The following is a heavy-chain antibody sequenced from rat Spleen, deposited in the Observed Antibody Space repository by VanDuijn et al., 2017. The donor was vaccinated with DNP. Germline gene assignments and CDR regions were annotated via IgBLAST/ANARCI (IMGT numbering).Heavy chain of an antibody. CDR1: GFTFSNYG. J-gene: IGHJ2*01. CDR3: ARRYYGGYYFDY. Sequence: EVQLVESGGGLVQPGRSLKLSCAASGFTFSNYGMHWIRQAPTKGLEWVASISPSGGSTYYRDSVKGRFTISRDNAKSTQYLQMESRRSEDTATYYCARRYYGGYYFDYWGQGVMVTVSS. D-gene: IGHD1-11*01. V-gene: IGHV5-19*01. CDR2: ISPSGGST.